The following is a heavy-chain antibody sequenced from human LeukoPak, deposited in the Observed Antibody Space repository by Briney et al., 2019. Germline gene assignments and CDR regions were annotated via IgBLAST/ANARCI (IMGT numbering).Heavy chain of an antibody. CDR2: ISYDGSSK. CDR1: GFTFSSYG. V-gene: IGHV3-30*02. CDR3: ANGPWSSPRDY. Sequence: VQPGRSLRLSCAASGFTFSSYGMHWVRQAPGKGLEWVTFISYDGSSKYYADSVKGRFTISRDNSKNTLNLQMNSLRVEDTAVYYCANGPWSSPRDYWGQGILVIVSS. J-gene: IGHJ4*02. D-gene: IGHD1-26*01.